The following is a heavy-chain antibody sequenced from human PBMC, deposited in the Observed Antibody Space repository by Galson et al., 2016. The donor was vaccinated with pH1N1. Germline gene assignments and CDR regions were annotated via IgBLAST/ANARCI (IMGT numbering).Heavy chain of an antibody. J-gene: IGHJ4*02. CDR3: ARAVAAADSL. V-gene: IGHV3-7*01. Sequence: SLRLSCAGSGFTLSNYWMSWVRQAPGKGLEWVANINQDGSQTYFVDSVKGRFTISRDNAKNSVYLQMDSLRVEDTAVYFCARAVAAADSLWGQGILVTVSS. CDR2: INQDGSQT. D-gene: IGHD6-25*01. CDR1: GFTLSNYW.